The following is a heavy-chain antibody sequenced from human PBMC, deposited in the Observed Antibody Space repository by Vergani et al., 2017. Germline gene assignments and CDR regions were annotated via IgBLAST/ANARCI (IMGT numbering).Heavy chain of an antibody. V-gene: IGHV3-23*04. Sequence: EVQLVESGGGLVQPGGSLRLSCAASGFTFSNSAVSWVRQAPGRGLAWVSSISGPGLSTYYADSVKGRFSISRDNSKNTVFLQMHSLRAEDTAIYYCARGASGDYVSSFDYWGQGTLVTVSS. CDR2: ISGPGLST. CDR1: GFTFSNSA. J-gene: IGHJ4*02. CDR3: ARGASGDYVSSFDY. D-gene: IGHD4-17*01.